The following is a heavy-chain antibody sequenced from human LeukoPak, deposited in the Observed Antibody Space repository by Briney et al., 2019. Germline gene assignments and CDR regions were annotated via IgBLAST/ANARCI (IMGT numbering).Heavy chain of an antibody. J-gene: IGHJ4*02. V-gene: IGHV3-23*01. D-gene: IGHD2/OR15-2a*01. Sequence: GGSLRLSCAASGFTFSSYSVNWVRQAPGKGLEWVSAISGSGGSTYYADSAKGRFTISRDNSKNTLYLQMNSLRAEDTAVYYCARSGLSRFGFWGQGTLVTVSS. CDR1: GFTFSSYS. CDR3: ARSGLSRFGF. CDR2: ISGSGGST.